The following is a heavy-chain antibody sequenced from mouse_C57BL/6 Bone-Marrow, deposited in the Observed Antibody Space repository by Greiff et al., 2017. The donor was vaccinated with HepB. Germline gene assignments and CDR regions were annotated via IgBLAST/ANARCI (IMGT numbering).Heavy chain of an antibody. Sequence: EVMLVESGGGLVKPGGSLKLSCAASGFTFSSYAMSWVRQTPEKRLEWVATISDGGSYAYYPDNVKGRFTISRDNAKNNLYLQMSHLKSEDTAMYYCARAPPHYGSSYAWFAYWGQVTLVTVSA. D-gene: IGHD1-1*01. CDR1: GFTFSSYA. CDR2: ISDGGSYA. J-gene: IGHJ3*01. V-gene: IGHV5-4*03. CDR3: ARAPPHYGSSYAWFAY.